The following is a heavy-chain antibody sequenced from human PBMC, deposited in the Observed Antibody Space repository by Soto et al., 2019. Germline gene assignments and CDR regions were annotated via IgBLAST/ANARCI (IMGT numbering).Heavy chain of an antibody. CDR1: GVSFSDAW. CDR3: TTQGGGDDIYFDY. Sequence: EVQLVESGGGLVQPGGSLRLSCAASGVSFSDAWMMWVRQAPGKGLQWVGRIKSKSDGETTDYAAPVKGRFAISRDDSKKKVYLRMTSLKTEDTATYFCTTQGGGDDIYFDYWGQGTLVAVSS. D-gene: IGHD3-16*01. CDR2: IKSKSDGETT. V-gene: IGHV3-15*01. J-gene: IGHJ4*02.